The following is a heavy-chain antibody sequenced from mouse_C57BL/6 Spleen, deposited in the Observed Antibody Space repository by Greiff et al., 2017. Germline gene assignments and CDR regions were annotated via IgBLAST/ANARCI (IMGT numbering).Heavy chain of an antibody. Sequence: QVQLQQPGAELVMPGASVKLSCKASGYTFTSYWMHWVKQRPGQGLEWIGEIDPSDSYTNYNQKFKGKSTLTVDKSSSTAYMQLSSLTSEASAVYYCARSYGSSFSYWYFDVWGTGTTVTVSS. V-gene: IGHV1-69*01. CDR3: ARSYGSSFSYWYFDV. CDR2: IDPSDSYT. J-gene: IGHJ1*03. CDR1: GYTFTSYW. D-gene: IGHD1-1*01.